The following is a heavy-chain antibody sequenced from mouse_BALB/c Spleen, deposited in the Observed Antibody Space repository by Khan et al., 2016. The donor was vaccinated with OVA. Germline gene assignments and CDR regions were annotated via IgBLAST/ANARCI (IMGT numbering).Heavy chain of an antibody. Sequence: EVELVESGGGLVQPGGSLGLSCATSGFTFTDYYMSWVRQPPGKTLEWLGFIRNKVNGYTTEYSASVKGRFTISRDNSQSILYLQMNTLRAEDSATYYCVRNIRDYGFDYWGQGTTLTVSS. V-gene: IGHV7-3*02. J-gene: IGHJ2*01. CDR1: GFTFTDYY. CDR3: VRNIRDYGFDY. D-gene: IGHD2-4*01. CDR2: IRNKVNGYTT.